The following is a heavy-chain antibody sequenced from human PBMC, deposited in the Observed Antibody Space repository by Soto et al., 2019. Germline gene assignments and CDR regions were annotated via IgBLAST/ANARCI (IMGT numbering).Heavy chain of an antibody. CDR2: ISYDGSNK. CDR1: GFTFSSYA. Sequence: GGSLRLSCAASGFTFSSYAMHWVRQAPGKGLEWVAVISYDGSNKYYADSVKGRFTISRDNSKNTLYLQMNSLRAEDTAVYYCARVEVGATGLDYWGQGTLVTVSS. CDR3: ARVEVGATGLDY. V-gene: IGHV3-30-3*01. J-gene: IGHJ4*02. D-gene: IGHD1-26*01.